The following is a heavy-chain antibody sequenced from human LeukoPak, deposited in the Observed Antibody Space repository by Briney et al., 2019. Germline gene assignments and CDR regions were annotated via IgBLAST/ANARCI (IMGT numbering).Heavy chain of an antibody. CDR3: ATTKQARRYFDY. V-gene: IGHV3-23*01. Sequence: GGTLRLSCAASGFTFSSYAMSWVRQAPGKGLEWVSAISGSGGSTYYADSVKGRFTISRDNSKNTLYLQMNTLRAEDTAVYYCATTKQARRYFDYWGQGTLVTVSS. CDR2: ISGSGGST. J-gene: IGHJ4*02. CDR1: GFTFSSYA. D-gene: IGHD1-1*01.